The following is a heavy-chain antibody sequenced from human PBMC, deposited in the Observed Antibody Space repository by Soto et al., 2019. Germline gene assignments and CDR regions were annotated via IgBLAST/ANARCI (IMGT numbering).Heavy chain of an antibody. CDR2: IYSGGDT. Sequence: DVQLVESGGGLVQPGGSLRLSCAVSGFTVSSDYISWVRQAPAKGLEWVSAIYSGGDTYYGDSMKGRFTMSRDNSKNTLYLQMNSLRAEDTAVYYCARENTGWPDALVMWGQGTMVTVSS. J-gene: IGHJ3*02. D-gene: IGHD6-19*01. CDR1: GFTVSSDY. CDR3: ARENTGWPDALVM. V-gene: IGHV3-66*01.